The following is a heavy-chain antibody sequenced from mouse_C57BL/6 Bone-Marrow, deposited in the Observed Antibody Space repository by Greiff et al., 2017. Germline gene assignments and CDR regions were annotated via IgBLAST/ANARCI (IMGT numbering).Heavy chain of an antibody. CDR3: ARHGDYYGSSYWYFDV. Sequence: EVQVVESGGDLVKPGGSLKLSCAASGFTFSSYGMSWVRQTPDKRLEWVATISSGGSYTYYPDSVKGRFTITIDNAKNTLYLQMSSLKSEDTAMYYCARHGDYYGSSYWYFDVWGTGTTVTVSS. V-gene: IGHV5-6*01. J-gene: IGHJ1*03. CDR2: ISSGGSYT. CDR1: GFTFSSYG. D-gene: IGHD1-1*01.